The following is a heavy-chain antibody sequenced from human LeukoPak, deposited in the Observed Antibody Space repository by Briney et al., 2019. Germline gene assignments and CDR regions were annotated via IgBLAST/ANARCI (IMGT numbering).Heavy chain of an antibody. V-gene: IGHV4-39*07. J-gene: IGHJ5*02. CDR3: ARGIRQWGMAPRFDP. Sequence: PSETLSLTCTVSGGSISSSSYYWGWIRQPPGKGLEWIGSIYYSGSTNYNPSLNSRVTISVDTSKNQFSLNLSSVTAADTAVYYCARGIRQWGMAPRFDPWGQGTLVTVSS. CDR2: IYYSGST. CDR1: GGSISSSSYY. D-gene: IGHD3-16*01.